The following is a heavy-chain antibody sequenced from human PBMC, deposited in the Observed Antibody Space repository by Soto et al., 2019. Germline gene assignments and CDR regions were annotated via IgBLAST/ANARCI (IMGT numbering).Heavy chain of an antibody. V-gene: IGHV1-18*01. CDR1: GYTFTSYG. CDR2: ISAYNGNT. CDR3: VRCPRMSRWELLAGPNDY. J-gene: IGHJ4*02. D-gene: IGHD1-26*01. Sequence: ASVKVSCKASGYTFTSYGISWVRQAPGQGLEWMGWISAYNGNTNYAQMLQGRVTMTTDTSTSTAYMELRSLRSDDTAVYYCVRCPRMSRWELLAGPNDYWGQGTLVTVSS.